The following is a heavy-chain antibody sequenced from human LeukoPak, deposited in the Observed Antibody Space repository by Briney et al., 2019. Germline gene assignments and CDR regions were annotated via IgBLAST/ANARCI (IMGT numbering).Heavy chain of an antibody. CDR2: INPNSGGT. J-gene: IGHJ4*02. Sequence: ASVKVFCKASGYTFTGYYMHWVRQAPGQGLEWMGWINPNSGGTNYAQKFQGRVTMTRDTSISTAYMELSRLRSDDTAVYYCAREEAVANPPLDYWGQGALVTVSS. V-gene: IGHV1-2*02. CDR1: GYTFTGYY. CDR3: AREEAVANPPLDY. D-gene: IGHD6-19*01.